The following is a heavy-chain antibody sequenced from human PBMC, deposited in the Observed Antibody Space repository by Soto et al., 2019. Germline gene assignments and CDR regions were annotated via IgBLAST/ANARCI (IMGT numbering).Heavy chain of an antibody. D-gene: IGHD1-26*01. J-gene: IGHJ4*02. CDR1: GYSFTTNW. V-gene: IGHV5-51*01. Sequence: GESLKISCKGSGYSFTTNWIGWVRQMPGKGLEWMGIIFPSDSDTRYSPSFQGQVTISADKSISTAYLQWSSLKASDTAMYYCARFGSYSGSYYYWGQGTLVNAPQ. CDR2: IFPSDSDT. CDR3: ARFGSYSGSYYY.